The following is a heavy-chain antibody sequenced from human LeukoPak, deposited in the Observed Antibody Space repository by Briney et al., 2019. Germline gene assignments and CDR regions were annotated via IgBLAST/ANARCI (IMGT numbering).Heavy chain of an antibody. CDR3: ARGRIRYDDYSSGWFVFFEF. CDR1: GYGFSRYD. Sequence: GASVTVSCKASGYGFSRYDINWVRLAPGQGLEWMGWMNPNNGDTDYAQNFQGRVTMTRDTSMSTAYMELSSLRSEDTALYYCARGRIRYDDYSSGWFVFFEFWGQGSLVTVSS. CDR2: MNPNNGDT. V-gene: IGHV1-8*01. J-gene: IGHJ4*02. D-gene: IGHD6-19*01.